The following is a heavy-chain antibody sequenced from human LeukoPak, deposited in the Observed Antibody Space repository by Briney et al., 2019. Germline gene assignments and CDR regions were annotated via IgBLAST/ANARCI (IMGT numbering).Heavy chain of an antibody. D-gene: IGHD4-17*01. V-gene: IGHV3-15*01. CDR2: IKSKTDGGTT. J-gene: IGHJ3*02. CDR3: TTDYGDYGAFDI. Sequence: PGGSLRLSCAASGFTFSNAWMSWVRQAPGKGLELVGRIKSKTDGGTTDYAAPVKGRFTISRDDSKNTLYLQMNSLKTEDTAVYYCTTDYGDYGAFDIWGQGTMVTVSS. CDR1: GFTFSNAW.